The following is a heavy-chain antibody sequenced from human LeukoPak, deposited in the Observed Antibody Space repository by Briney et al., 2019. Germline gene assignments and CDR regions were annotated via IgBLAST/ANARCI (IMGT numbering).Heavy chain of an antibody. CDR2: IIPILGIA. V-gene: IGHV1-69*04. CDR1: GGTFSSYA. Sequence: SVKVSCKASGGTFSSYAISWVRQAPGQGLEWMGRIIPILGIANYAQKFQGRVTITADKSTSTAYMKLSSLRSEDTAVYYCARFMYCSSTSCSTAFDYWGQGTLVTVSS. CDR3: ARFMYCSSTSCSTAFDY. D-gene: IGHD2-2*01. J-gene: IGHJ4*02.